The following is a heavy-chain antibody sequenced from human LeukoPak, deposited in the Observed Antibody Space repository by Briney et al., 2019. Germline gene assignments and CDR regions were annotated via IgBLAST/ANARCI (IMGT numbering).Heavy chain of an antibody. CDR2: IYPSSGGT. CDR3: ARDLPFED. CDR1: GYTLTNYH. V-gene: IGHV1-2*06. J-gene: IGHJ4*02. Sequence: VASVKVSCKASGYTLTNYHIHWVRQAPGQGLEWMGRIYPSSGGTNYAQKFQGRITLTTDTSINTAYMELSRLRFDDTAVYYCARDLPFEDWGQGTLVTVSS. D-gene: IGHD2/OR15-2a*01.